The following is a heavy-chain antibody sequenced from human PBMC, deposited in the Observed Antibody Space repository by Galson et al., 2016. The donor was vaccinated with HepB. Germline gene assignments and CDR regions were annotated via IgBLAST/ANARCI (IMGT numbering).Heavy chain of an antibody. J-gene: IGHJ4*02. Sequence: SVKVSCKASGFTFTNYYMNWVRQAPGQGLEWMGTINPSGGRTSYAQKFQGRVSMTRDTATNTVYMEVSSLRSEDTAVYYCAKEGVPGTTIGDWGQGNLVTVSS. D-gene: IGHD1-7*01. CDR3: AKEGVPGTTIGD. CDR2: INPSGGRT. V-gene: IGHV1-46*01. CDR1: GFTFTNYY.